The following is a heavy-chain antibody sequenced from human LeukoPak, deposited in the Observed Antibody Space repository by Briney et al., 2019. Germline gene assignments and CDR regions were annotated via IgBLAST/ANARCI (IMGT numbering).Heavy chain of an antibody. CDR3: AGKAVAGPYFDY. J-gene: IGHJ4*02. Sequence: SETLSPTCAVSGGSISSSNWWSWVRQPPGKGLEWIGEIYHSGNTNYNPSLKSRVTISVDTSKNQFSLKLSSVTAADTAVYYCAGKAVAGPYFDYWGQGTLVTVSS. D-gene: IGHD6-19*01. CDR1: GGSISSSNW. CDR2: IYHSGNT. V-gene: IGHV4-4*02.